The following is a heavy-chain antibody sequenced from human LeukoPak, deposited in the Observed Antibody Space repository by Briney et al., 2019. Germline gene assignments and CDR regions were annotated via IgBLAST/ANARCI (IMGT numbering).Heavy chain of an antibody. CDR3: ARDSAREDYYDSSGLDY. Sequence: ASVKVSCKASGYTFTSYGISWVRQAPGQGLEWMGWISAYNGNTNYAQKLQGRVTMTTDTSTSTAYMELRSLRSDDTAAYYCARDSAREDYYDSSGLDYWGQGTLVTVSS. D-gene: IGHD3-22*01. CDR2: ISAYNGNT. V-gene: IGHV1-18*01. CDR1: GYTFTSYG. J-gene: IGHJ4*02.